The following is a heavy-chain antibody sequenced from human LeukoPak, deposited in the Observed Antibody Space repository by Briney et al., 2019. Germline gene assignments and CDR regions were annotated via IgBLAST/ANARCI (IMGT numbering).Heavy chain of an antibody. CDR3: AISSSGDNGYYYGMDV. D-gene: IGHD3-3*01. CDR2: IYSDGST. Sequence: GSLRLSCAASGFTFSSYAMSWVRQAPGKGLEWVSLIYSDGSTYYADSVKGRFSISRHNSKNTLYLQMNSLRAEDTAVYYCAISSSGDNGYYYGMDVWGQGTTVTVSS. J-gene: IGHJ6*02. V-gene: IGHV3-53*04. CDR1: GFTFSSYA.